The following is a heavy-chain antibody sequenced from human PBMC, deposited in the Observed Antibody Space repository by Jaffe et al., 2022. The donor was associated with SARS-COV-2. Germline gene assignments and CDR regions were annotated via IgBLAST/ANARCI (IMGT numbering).Heavy chain of an antibody. D-gene: IGHD1-1*01. Sequence: EVQLLESGGDLVQPGGSLRLSCAASGITFRSYGMSWVRQAPGRGLEWVSSISGSTGNTYYADSVKGRFTISRDNSKNTLFLQLNSLRVEDTAVYFCAKDRDEASWKRNAMDVWGQGTTVTVSS. V-gene: IGHV3-23*01. CDR2: ISGSTGNT. J-gene: IGHJ6*02. CDR3: AKDRDEASWKRNAMDV. CDR1: GITFRSYG.